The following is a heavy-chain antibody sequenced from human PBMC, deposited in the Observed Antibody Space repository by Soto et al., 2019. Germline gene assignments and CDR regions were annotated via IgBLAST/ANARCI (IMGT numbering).Heavy chain of an antibody. J-gene: IGHJ6*02. V-gene: IGHV1-8*01. CDR1: GYTFTSYD. CDR2: MNPDSGNT. Sequence: ASVKVSCKASGYTFTSYDINWVRQATGQGLEWMGWMNPDSGNTGYAQKFQGRVTMTRNTSISTAYMELSSLRSEDTAVYYCARHGRCSGGSCYGYYYGMDVWGQGTTVTVSS. CDR3: ARHGRCSGGSCYGYYYGMDV. D-gene: IGHD2-15*01.